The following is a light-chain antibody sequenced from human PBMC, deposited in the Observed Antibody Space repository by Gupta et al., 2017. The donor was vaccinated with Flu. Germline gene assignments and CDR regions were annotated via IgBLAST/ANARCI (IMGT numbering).Light chain of an antibody. CDR2: GAF. CDR1: QSVSTN. CDR3: QQYDNWPPLT. J-gene: IGKJ4*01. V-gene: IGKV3-15*01. Sequence: EIVMTQSPATLSVSPGERATLSCRASQSVSTNLAWYQQKPGQAPRLLIYGAFTRATGIPARFSGSGYGTEFTLTISSRQSEDFAVYFCQQYDNWPPLTFGGGTKVEIE.